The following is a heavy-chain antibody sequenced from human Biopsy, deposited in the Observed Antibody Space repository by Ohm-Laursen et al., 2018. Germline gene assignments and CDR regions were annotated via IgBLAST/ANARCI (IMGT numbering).Heavy chain of an antibody. J-gene: IGHJ2*01. CDR3: ARHAPSYSGSYWRYFDL. Sequence: GTLSLTCTVSGGSISSYYWSWIRQPPGKGLEWIGYIYYTGSTNYYPSLKSRVTISVDTSMNHLPLRLTSVTAADTAVYYCARHAPSYSGSYWRYFDLWGRGTLVTVSS. CDR2: IYYTGST. V-gene: IGHV4-59*08. CDR1: GGSISSYY. D-gene: IGHD1-26*01.